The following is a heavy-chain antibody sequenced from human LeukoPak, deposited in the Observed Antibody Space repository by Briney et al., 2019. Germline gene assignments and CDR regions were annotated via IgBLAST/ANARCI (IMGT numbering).Heavy chain of an antibody. V-gene: IGHV1-18*01. Sequence: GASVKVSCKASGYTFTTYGISWVRQAPGQGLEWMAWISAYNGNTNYAQNLQGRFTMTTDTSTTTAYMELRSLRSEDTAVYYCATADQGSYRSSVYYWGQGTLVTVSS. D-gene: IGHD3-16*02. CDR3: ATADQGSYRSSVYY. CDR2: ISAYNGNT. CDR1: GYTFTTYG. J-gene: IGHJ4*02.